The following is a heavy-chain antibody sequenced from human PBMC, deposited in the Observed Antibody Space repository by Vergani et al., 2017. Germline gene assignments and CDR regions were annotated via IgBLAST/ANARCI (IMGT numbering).Heavy chain of an antibody. Sequence: QVQLVQSGAEVKKPGSSVKVSCKASGGTFSSYTISWVRQAPGQGLEWMGRIIPSLGIANYAQKFQGRVTITADKSKRTAYMELSSLRSEDTAVYYCARDLGNDYYDSSGYYYVSWFDPWGQGTLVTVSS. V-gene: IGHV1-69*08. D-gene: IGHD3-22*01. CDR2: IIPSLGIA. CDR1: GGTFSSYT. CDR3: ARDLGNDYYDSSGYYYVSWFDP. J-gene: IGHJ5*02.